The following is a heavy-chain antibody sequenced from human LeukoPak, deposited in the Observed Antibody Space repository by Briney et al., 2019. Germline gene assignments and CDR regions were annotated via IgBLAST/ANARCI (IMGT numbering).Heavy chain of an antibody. J-gene: IGHJ5*02. Sequence: GGSLRLSCAASGFIISTKYTNWVRQAPGKGLEWVSIMYTHGDSYYANSVKGRFTLSRDDSKNTLYLQMNSLRADDTAVYYCARISTLTPGRYGWFDTWGQGTLVTVSS. CDR2: MYTHGDS. D-gene: IGHD4-17*01. CDR1: GFIISTKY. CDR3: ARISTLTPGRYGWFDT. V-gene: IGHV3-66*01.